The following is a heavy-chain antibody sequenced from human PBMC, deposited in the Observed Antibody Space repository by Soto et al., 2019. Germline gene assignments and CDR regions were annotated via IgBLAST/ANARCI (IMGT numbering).Heavy chain of an antibody. Sequence: PSETLSLTCVVSAYSITSDHYWGWVRQPPGKGLEWIGCVYHTGSSYNNPSLKGRLTISVDTSKNQFILELSSVTAADTAVYFCARVLHDGSGSFFDFWGPGTLVTVSS. D-gene: IGHD3-22*01. CDR1: AYSITSDHY. V-gene: IGHV4-38-2*01. J-gene: IGHJ4*02. CDR2: VYHTGSS. CDR3: ARVLHDGSGSFFDF.